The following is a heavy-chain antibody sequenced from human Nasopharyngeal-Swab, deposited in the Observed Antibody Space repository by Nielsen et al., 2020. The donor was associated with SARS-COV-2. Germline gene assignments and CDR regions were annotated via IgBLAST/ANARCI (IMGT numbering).Heavy chain of an antibody. CDR2: ISSSSSYI. Sequence: GESLKISCAASGFTFSSYNMNWVRQAPGKGLEWVSSISSSSSYIYYAGSVKGRFTISRDNAKNSLYLQMNSLRAEDTAVYYCASPHSIWGQGTLVTVSS. J-gene: IGHJ4*02. D-gene: IGHD3-3*02. V-gene: IGHV3-21*01. CDR1: GFTFSSYN. CDR3: ASPHSI.